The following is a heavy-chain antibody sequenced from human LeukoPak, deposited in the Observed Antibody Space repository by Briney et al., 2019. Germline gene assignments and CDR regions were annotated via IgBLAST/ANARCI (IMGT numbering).Heavy chain of an antibody. CDR1: VFTLSSYS. V-gene: IGHV3-48*04. CDR3: ARDILYDSLGYSSHS. D-gene: IGHD3-22*01. Sequence: GGSLSLSCALSVFTLSSYSMKGVRGARAKGLEWVSYISCSWSTIYCADSVKGRFTTSRDNAKNSLYLHMNSLRAEDTAMYYCARDILYDSLGYSSHSWGQGTLVTVSP. J-gene: IGHJ4*02. CDR2: ISCSWSTI.